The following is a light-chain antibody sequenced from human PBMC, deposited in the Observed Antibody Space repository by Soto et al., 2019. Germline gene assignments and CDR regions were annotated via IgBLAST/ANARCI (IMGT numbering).Light chain of an antibody. J-gene: IGKJ4*01. CDR1: QSISSH. Sequence: EIVLTQSPATLSLSPGERATLSCSASQSISSHLAWYQQKPGQTPRLLMFDTSNRATGIPARFSGSGSGTAFTFSITGLATEDLAVSYCQQRVNWPLSFGGETRVEIK. CDR2: DTS. CDR3: QQRVNWPLS. V-gene: IGKV3-11*01.